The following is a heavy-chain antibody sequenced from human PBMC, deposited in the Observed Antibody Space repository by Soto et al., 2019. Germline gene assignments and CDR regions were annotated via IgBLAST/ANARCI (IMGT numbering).Heavy chain of an antibody. V-gene: IGHV3-23*01. J-gene: IGHJ6*02. Sequence: EVQLLESGGGLVQPGGSLRLSCAASGFTFSSYAMSWVRQAPGKGLEWVSAISGSGGSTYYVDSVKGRFTISRDNSKNTLYLQMNSLRAEDTAVYYCAKAPMTTVTKYYYYGMDVWGQGTTVTVSS. D-gene: IGHD4-4*01. CDR1: GFTFSSYA. CDR2: ISGSGGST. CDR3: AKAPMTTVTKYYYYGMDV.